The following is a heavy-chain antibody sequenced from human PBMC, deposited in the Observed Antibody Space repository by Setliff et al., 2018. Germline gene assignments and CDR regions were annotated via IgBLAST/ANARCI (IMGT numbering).Heavy chain of an antibody. J-gene: IGHJ6*03. CDR1: GGSISSSNW. Sequence: PSETLSLTCAVSGGSISSSNWWSWVRQPPGKGLEWIGEIYHSGSTNYNPSLKSRVTISVDTSKNQFFLKLSSVTAADTAVYYCARDTLLRGSRRSMDVWGKGTTVTVSS. CDR2: IYHSGST. D-gene: IGHD3-10*01. V-gene: IGHV4-4*02. CDR3: ARDTLLRGSRRSMDV.